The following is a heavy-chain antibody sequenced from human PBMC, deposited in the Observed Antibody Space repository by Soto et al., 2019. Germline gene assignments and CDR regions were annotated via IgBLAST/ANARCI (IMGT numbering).Heavy chain of an antibody. Sequence: SETLSLTCTVSGGSISSYYWSWIRQPPGKGLEWIGYIYYSGSTNYNPSLKSRVTISVDTSKNQFSLKLSSVTAADTAVYYCARDRVGATVYYYGMDVWGQGTTVTVSS. J-gene: IGHJ6*02. CDR2: IYYSGST. V-gene: IGHV4-59*01. D-gene: IGHD1-26*01. CDR3: ARDRVGATVYYYGMDV. CDR1: GGSISSYY.